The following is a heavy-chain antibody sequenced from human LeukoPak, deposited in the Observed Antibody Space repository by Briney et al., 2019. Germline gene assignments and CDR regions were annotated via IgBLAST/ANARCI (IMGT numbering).Heavy chain of an antibody. Sequence: GASVKVSCKASGYTFTYFYIHWVRQAPGQGLEWMGWINPNSGGTNYAQKFQGRVTMTRDTSISTAYMELSRLRSDDTAVYYCARGSPIIAAAGASYTPPFDYWGQGTLVTVSS. CDR2: INPNSGGT. V-gene: IGHV1-2*02. CDR1: GYTFTYFY. CDR3: ARGSPIIAAAGASYTPPFDY. J-gene: IGHJ4*02. D-gene: IGHD6-13*01.